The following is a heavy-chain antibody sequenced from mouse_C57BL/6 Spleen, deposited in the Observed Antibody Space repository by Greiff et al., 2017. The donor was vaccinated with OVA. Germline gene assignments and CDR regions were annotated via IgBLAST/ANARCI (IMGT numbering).Heavy chain of an antibody. D-gene: IGHD6-1*01. Sequence: VQLQQPGAELVKPGASVKLSCKASGYTFTSYWMQWVKQRPGQGLEWIGEIDPSDSYTNYNQKFKGKATVTVYTSSSTAYMQLSSLTSEDSAVYYCARASGYYAMDYWGQGTSVTVSS. CDR2: IDPSDSYT. CDR1: GYTFTSYW. CDR3: ARASGYYAMDY. V-gene: IGHV1-50*01. J-gene: IGHJ4*01.